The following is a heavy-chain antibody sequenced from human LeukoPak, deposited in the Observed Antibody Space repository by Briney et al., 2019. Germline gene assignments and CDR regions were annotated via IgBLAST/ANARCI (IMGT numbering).Heavy chain of an antibody. CDR2: IYPDDSQT. V-gene: IGHV5-51*01. J-gene: IGHJ6*03. CDR1: GYTFSTYW. CDR3: ARVSYYYDSGSFYMDV. D-gene: IGHD3-10*01. Sequence: GESLKISCQGPGYTFSTYWIGGVRQMPGKGLEWMGIIYPDDSQTRYSPSFQGQVSISAGKFINTVYLQWRSLKASDTAMYYCARVSYYYDSGSFYMDVWGRGTTVTVSS.